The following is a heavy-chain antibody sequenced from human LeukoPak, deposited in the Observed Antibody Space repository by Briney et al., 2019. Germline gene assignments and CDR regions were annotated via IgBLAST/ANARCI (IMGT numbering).Heavy chain of an antibody. Sequence: ETLSLTCAVYGGSFSGYFWTWIRHSPGKGLEWVSYISSSSSTIYYADSVKGRFTISRDNAKNSLYLQMNSLRAEDTAVYYCARVVMYYDFWSGTDYWGQGTLVTVSS. CDR3: ARVVMYYDFWSGTDY. V-gene: IGHV3-48*01. D-gene: IGHD3-3*01. CDR2: ISSSSSTI. J-gene: IGHJ4*02. CDR1: GGSFSGYF.